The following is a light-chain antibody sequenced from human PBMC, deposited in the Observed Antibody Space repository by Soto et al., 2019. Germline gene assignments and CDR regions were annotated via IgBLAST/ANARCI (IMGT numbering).Light chain of an antibody. V-gene: IGKV1-9*01. Sequence: DIQLTQSPSFLSASVGDRVTITCRASQGISSLLAWYQQKPGKAPNLLIHTASTLQSGAPSRFSGSGSGTEFTLTISSLQPEDFATDYWQHRHSYPITFGQGTRLEIK. J-gene: IGKJ5*01. CDR1: QGISSL. CDR2: TAS. CDR3: QHRHSYPIT.